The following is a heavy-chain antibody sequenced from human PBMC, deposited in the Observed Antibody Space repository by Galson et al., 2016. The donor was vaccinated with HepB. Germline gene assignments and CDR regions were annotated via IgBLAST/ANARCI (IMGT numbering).Heavy chain of an antibody. D-gene: IGHD2-2*01. Sequence: SLRLSCAASGFTFRTYAIHWVRQAPGKGLEWVAVISFDGSNKYYAGSVKGRFTISRDSSKNTLSLQMNSLRAEDTAVYYCARGHMPLLYYYGMDVWGQGTTVTVSS. V-gene: IGHV3-30*04. J-gene: IGHJ6*02. CDR3: ARGHMPLLYYYGMDV. CDR2: ISFDGSNK. CDR1: GFTFRTYA.